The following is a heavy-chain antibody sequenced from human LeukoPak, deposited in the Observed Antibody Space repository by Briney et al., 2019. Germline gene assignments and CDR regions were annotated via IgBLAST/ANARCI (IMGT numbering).Heavy chain of an antibody. J-gene: IGHJ2*01. D-gene: IGHD3-22*01. V-gene: IGHV4-59*01. CDR1: GGSISSYY. CDR2: IYYSGST. CDR3: ARRGYYDSSGYPGWYFDL. Sequence: SETLSLTCTVSGGSISSYYWSWIRQPPGKGLEWIGYIYYSGSTNYNPSLKSRVTISVDTSKNQFSLKLSSVTAADTAVYYCARRGYYDSSGYPGWYFDLWGRGTLVTVSS.